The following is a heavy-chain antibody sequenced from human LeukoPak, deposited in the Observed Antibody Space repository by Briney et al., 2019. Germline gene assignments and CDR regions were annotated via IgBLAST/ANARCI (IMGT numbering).Heavy chain of an antibody. CDR1: GGSISSYY. V-gene: IGHV4-59*01. CDR3: ASKYCGGDCYAWYYGMDV. D-gene: IGHD2-21*02. Sequence: KPSETLSLTCTVSGGSISSYYWSWIRQPPGKGLEWVGDISYSGSNNYNPSLKSRVTISVDTSKNQFSLKLSSVTAADTAVYYCASKYCGGDCYAWYYGMDVWGQGTTVTVSS. CDR2: ISYSGSN. J-gene: IGHJ6*02.